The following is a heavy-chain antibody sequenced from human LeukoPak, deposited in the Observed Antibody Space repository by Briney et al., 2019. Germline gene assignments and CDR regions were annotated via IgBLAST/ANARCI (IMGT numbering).Heavy chain of an antibody. CDR2: IKSKTDGGTT. D-gene: IGHD5-12*01. CDR1: GFTFNNAW. Sequence: GGSLRLSCAASGFTFNNAWMTWVRQAPGKGLEWVGLIKSKTDGGTTDYAAPVKGRFTISRDDSKNTLYLQMNSLKTEDTAVYYCTTERLVADYWGQGTLVTVSS. J-gene: IGHJ4*02. V-gene: IGHV3-15*01. CDR3: TTERLVADY.